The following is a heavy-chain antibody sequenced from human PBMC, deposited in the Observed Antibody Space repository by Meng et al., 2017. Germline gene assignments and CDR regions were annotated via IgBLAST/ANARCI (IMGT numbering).Heavy chain of an antibody. D-gene: IGHD2-21*02. CDR2: INHSGST. CDR1: GGSFSGYY. CDR3: ARVGKVVTAPLTY. J-gene: IGHJ4*02. V-gene: IGHV4-34*01. Sequence: VQLPQWGAGMFKPSETLSLTCAVYGGSFSGYYWSWIRQPPGKGLEWIGEINHSGSTNYNPSLKSRVTISVDTSKNQFSLKLSSVTAADTAVYYCARVGKVVTAPLTYWGQGTLVTVSS.